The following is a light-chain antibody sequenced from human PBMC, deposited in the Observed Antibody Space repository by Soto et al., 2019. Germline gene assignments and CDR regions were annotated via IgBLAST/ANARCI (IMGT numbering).Light chain of an antibody. CDR1: QSVSRY. V-gene: IGKV1-39*01. CDR2: ASS. J-gene: IGKJ5*01. Sequence: DIQMTQSPSSLSASVGDRVTITCRASQSVSRYLNWFQQKPGKAPKLLIYASSILQSGVPSRFGGSGSGTDFTLTISSLQPEDFATYFCQQSYNIPLTFGQGPRLEIK. CDR3: QQSYNIPLT.